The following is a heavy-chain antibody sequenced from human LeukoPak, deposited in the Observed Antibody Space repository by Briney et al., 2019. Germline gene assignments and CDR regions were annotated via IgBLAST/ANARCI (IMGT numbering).Heavy chain of an antibody. D-gene: IGHD3-10*01. V-gene: IGHV4-34*01. CDR2: INHSGST. Sequence: SETLSLTCAVYGGSFSGYYWSWIRQPPGKGLEWIGEINHSGSTNYNPSLKSRVTISVDTSKNQFSLKLGSVTAADTAVYYCARGPGELNPWGQGTLVTVSS. CDR3: ARGPGELNP. J-gene: IGHJ5*02. CDR1: GGSFSGYY.